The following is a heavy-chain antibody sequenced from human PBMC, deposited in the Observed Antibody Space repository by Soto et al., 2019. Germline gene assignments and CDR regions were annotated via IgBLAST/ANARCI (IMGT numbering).Heavy chain of an antibody. J-gene: IGHJ4*02. V-gene: IGHV5-51*01. CDR1: GYSFTAYW. CDR3: ARRYSSSWPADY. Sequence: PXESLRISCKGSGYSFTAYWSAWVRQMPGKGLEWMGVIYPGDSDTRYSPSFQGQVTISADKSISTAYLQWSSLKASDTAMYYCARRYSSSWPADYWGQGTLVTVSS. CDR2: IYPGDSDT. D-gene: IGHD6-13*01.